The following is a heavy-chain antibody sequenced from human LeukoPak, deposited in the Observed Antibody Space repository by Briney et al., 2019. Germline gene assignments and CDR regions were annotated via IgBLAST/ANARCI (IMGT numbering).Heavy chain of an antibody. J-gene: IGHJ4*02. CDR3: ARDAALLSAAGTGASVDY. D-gene: IGHD6-13*01. CDR2: LSYDGINK. CDR1: GFTFSSYA. Sequence: GGSLRLSCAASGFTFSSYAFHWVRQAPGEGLEWVAVLSYDGINKYYADSVKGRFTISRDNAKNTLFLQRSSLRAEDTAVYYCARDAALLSAAGTGASVDYWGQGTLVTVSS. V-gene: IGHV3-30-3*01.